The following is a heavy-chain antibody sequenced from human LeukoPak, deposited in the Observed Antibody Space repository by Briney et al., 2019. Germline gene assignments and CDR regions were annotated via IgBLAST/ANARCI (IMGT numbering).Heavy chain of an antibody. CDR2: IIPILGIA. Sequence: ASVKVSCKASGGTFSSYAISWVRQAPGQGLEWMGRIIPILGIANYAQKFQGRVTITADKSTSTAYMELSSLRSEDTAVYYCASFTMIVGFDYWGQGTLVTVSS. V-gene: IGHV1-69*04. CDR3: ASFTMIVGFDY. J-gene: IGHJ4*02. D-gene: IGHD3-22*01. CDR1: GGTFSSYA.